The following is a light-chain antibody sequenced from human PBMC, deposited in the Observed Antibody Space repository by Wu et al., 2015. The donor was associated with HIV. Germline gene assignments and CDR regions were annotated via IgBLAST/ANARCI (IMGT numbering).Light chain of an antibody. CDR1: QSVSNTY. CDR2: GAS. V-gene: IGKV3-20*01. Sequence: EIVLTQSPDTLSLSPGDRATLSCRASQSVSNTYLAWYQQRVGQAPRLLIYGASNRATGIADRFRGDGSGTDFTLTITRLEPEDFAVYYCQHYGTSPPYTFGQGTRLDIK. CDR3: QHYGTSPPYT. J-gene: IGKJ2*01.